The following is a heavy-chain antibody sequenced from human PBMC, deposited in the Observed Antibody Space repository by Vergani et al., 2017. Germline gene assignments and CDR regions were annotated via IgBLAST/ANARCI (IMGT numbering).Heavy chain of an antibody. CDR1: GFTFSSYA. V-gene: IGHV3-30-3*01. CDR2: ISYDGSNK. Sequence: QVQLVESGGGVVQPGRSLRLSCAASGFTFSSYAMHWVRQAPGKGLEWVAVISYDGSNKYYADSVKGRFTISRDNSKNTLYLQMNSLRAEDTAVYYCARALYDFWSGYSHFDYWGQGTLVIVSS. J-gene: IGHJ4*02. D-gene: IGHD3-3*01. CDR3: ARALYDFWSGYSHFDY.